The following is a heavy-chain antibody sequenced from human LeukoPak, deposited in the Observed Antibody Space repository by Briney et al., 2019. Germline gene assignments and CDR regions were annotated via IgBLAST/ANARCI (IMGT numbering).Heavy chain of an antibody. D-gene: IGHD3-16*01. CDR2: INTNTGNP. V-gene: IGHV7-4-1*02. J-gene: IGHJ5*02. Sequence: GASVKVSCKASGYTFTSYAMNWVRQAPGQGLEWMGWINTNTGNPTYAQGFTGRFVFSLDTSVSTAYLQISSLKAEDTAVYYCASTLGGPTGFWFDPWGQGTLVTVSS. CDR3: ASTLGGPTGFWFDP. CDR1: GYTFTSYA.